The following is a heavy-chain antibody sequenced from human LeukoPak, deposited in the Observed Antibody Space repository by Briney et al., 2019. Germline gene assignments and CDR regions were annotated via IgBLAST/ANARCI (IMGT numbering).Heavy chain of an antibody. CDR1: GGSISSYY. J-gene: IGHJ4*02. CDR3: ARDSGRYFDWLFGI. D-gene: IGHD3-9*01. Sequence: KPSETLSLTCNVSGGSISSYYWSWIRQPPGKGLEWIGYIYDNENTNYNPSLKSRVTISADTSKNQFSLKLSSVTAADTAVYYCARDSGRYFDWLFGIWGQGALVTVSS. CDR2: IYDNENT. V-gene: IGHV4-59*01.